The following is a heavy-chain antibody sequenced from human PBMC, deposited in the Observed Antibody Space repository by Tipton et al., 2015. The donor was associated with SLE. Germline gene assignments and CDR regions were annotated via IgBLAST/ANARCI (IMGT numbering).Heavy chain of an antibody. Sequence: TLSLTCTVSGGSISSYYWSWIRQPPGKGLEWIGYIYYSGSTNYNPSLKSRVTISVDTSKNQFSLKLSSVTAADTAVYYCARVLSSGRIFGVVKDYYYGMDVWGQGTTVTVSS. V-gene: IGHV4-59*01. J-gene: IGHJ6*02. CDR2: IYYSGST. CDR1: GGSISSYY. D-gene: IGHD3-3*01. CDR3: ARVLSSGRIFGVVKDYYYGMDV.